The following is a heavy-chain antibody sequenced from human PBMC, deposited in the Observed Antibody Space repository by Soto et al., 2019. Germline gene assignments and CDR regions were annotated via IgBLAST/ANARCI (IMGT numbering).Heavy chain of an antibody. CDR1: GFTFSGHA. D-gene: IGHD6-19*01. CDR2: IWHDGSNK. CDR3: ARDGQSLAPYALDV. J-gene: IGHJ6*02. Sequence: QVQVVESGGGVVQPGRSLRLSCTASGFTFSGHAMHWVRQPPGKGLEWVAQIWHDGSNKYYADSVKGRFTLSRDNSKNTLYVQMDSLRVEDTAVYYCARDGQSLAPYALDVWGQGTSVTVSS. V-gene: IGHV3-33*01.